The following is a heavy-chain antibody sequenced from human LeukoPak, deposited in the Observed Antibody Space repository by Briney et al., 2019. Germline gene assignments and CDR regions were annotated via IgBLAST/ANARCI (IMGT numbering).Heavy chain of an antibody. D-gene: IGHD2-2*01. V-gene: IGHV3-66*01. CDR2: MYSCCST. CDR1: GFRVNYGY. CDR3: ATDVRSSTLGF. J-gene: IGHJ4*01. Sequence: VGSLRLSCECSGFRVNYGYMNGVRQAPGKGLDWVAIMYSCCSTYYADSVKGRFTISRDSSTNTLVLQMSNLRGDDSGLYYCATDVRSSTLGFWGQGTLVTV.